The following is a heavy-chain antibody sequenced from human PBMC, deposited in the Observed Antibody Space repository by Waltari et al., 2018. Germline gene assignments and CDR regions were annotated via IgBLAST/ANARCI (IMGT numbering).Heavy chain of an antibody. Sequence: QVQLQQWGAGLLKPSEPLSLPCPVYGGSFSGYYLSWSRPPPGQGLEWIGEINHSGSTNYNPSLKSRVTISVETSKNQFSLKLSSVTAADTAVYYCARGKTTVTTLYYYYYMDVWGKGTTVTVSS. D-gene: IGHD4-4*01. CDR3: ARGKTTVTTLYYYYYMDV. V-gene: IGHV4-34*01. CDR1: GGSFSGYY. J-gene: IGHJ6*03. CDR2: INHSGST.